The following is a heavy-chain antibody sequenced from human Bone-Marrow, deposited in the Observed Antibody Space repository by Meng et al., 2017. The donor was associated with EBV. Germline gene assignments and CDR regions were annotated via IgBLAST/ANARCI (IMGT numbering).Heavy chain of an antibody. J-gene: IGHJ4*02. D-gene: IGHD3-16*01. CDR3: ARDGGRRLDY. Sequence: QVQLVQSGSDLQKTGASVKISCKASGYTFTSYAMNWVRQAPGQGLEWMGWINTKTGKPTYAPGFTGRFVFSLDTSDSTTYLQISSLKTEDSAVYYCARDGGRRLDYWGQGTLVTVSS. CDR2: INTKTGKP. CDR1: GYTFTSYA. V-gene: IGHV7-4-1*02.